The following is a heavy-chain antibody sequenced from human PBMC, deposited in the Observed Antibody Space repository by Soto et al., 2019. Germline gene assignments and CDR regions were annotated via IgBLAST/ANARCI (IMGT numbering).Heavy chain of an antibody. CDR3: AREKPSPVLGTYYNRYDY. CDR1: DDSINSDKYY. V-gene: IGHV4-61*01. D-gene: IGHD3-10*01. J-gene: IGHJ4*02. CDR2: FYSSGST. Sequence: SETLSLTCSVSDDSINSDKYYWSWIRQPPGKELEWIGYFYSSGSTSYNPSLKSRVTMSVDTSKNQFSLNLNSVTAADTAVYYCAREKPSPVLGTYYNRYDYWGQGTLVTVSS.